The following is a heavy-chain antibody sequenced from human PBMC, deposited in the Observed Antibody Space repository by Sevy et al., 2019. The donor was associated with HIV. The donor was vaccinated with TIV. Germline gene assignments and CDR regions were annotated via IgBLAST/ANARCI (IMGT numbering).Heavy chain of an antibody. J-gene: IGHJ4*02. V-gene: IGHV3-7*01. D-gene: IGHD3-16*01. CDR3: AHATIGRFDS. CDR2: IKGDGSDK. Sequence: GGSLRLSCAASGFTFSVYWMNWVRQAPGKGLEWVANIKGDGSDKHYVDSVEGRFTISRDNGKNLLYLQMNSLRVEDKAVYCCAHATIGRFDSWGQGTLVTVSS. CDR1: GFTFSVYW.